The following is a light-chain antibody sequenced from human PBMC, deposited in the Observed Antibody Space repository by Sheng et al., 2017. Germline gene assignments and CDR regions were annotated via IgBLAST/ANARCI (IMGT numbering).Light chain of an antibody. CDR2: AAS. CDR3: QQSYSSPLT. J-gene: IGKJ4*01. CDR1: QSISYY. Sequence: DIQMTQSPSSLSASVGDRVTITCRASQSISYYLNWYQQKPGKAPKLLIDAASSLQSGVPSRFSGSGSGTDFTLTISSLQPEDFATYFCQQSYSSPLTFGGGTKVEIK. V-gene: IGKV1-39*01.